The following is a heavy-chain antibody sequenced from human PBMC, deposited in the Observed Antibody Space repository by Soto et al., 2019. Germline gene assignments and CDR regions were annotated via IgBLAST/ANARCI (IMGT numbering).Heavy chain of an antibody. CDR1: GYSFTSYW. Sequence: PGESQKISCKGSGYSFTSYWIGWVRQMPGKGLEWMGIIYPGDSDTRYSPSFQGQVTISADKSISTAYLQWSSLKASDTAMYYCARPLYYYDSSGYYYYGMDVWGQGTTVTVSS. V-gene: IGHV5-51*01. CDR3: ARPLYYYDSSGYYYYGMDV. D-gene: IGHD3-22*01. J-gene: IGHJ6*02. CDR2: IYPGDSDT.